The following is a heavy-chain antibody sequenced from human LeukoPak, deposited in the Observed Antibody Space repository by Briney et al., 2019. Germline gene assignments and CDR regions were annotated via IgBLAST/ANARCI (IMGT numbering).Heavy chain of an antibody. CDR2: MNPNSGNT. Sequence: GASVKVSCKASGYTFTNYDINWVRQAPGQGLEWMGWMNPNSGNTGYAQKFQGRVTITRNTSISTVYMELSSLRSEDTAVYYCTTSSYCEKNVCQTYFDFWGQGTLVTVSS. V-gene: IGHV1-8*03. D-gene: IGHD2-21*01. CDR3: TTSSYCEKNVCQTYFDF. CDR1: GYTFTNYD. J-gene: IGHJ4*02.